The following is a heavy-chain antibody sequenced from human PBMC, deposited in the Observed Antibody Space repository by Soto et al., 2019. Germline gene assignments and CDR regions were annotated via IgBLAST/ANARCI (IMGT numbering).Heavy chain of an antibody. CDR1: GFTFSSYW. CDR3: ARGIAAVVSITHEYYYGMDV. D-gene: IGHD6-25*01. CDR2: INSDGSST. Sequence: GGSLRLSCAASGFTFSSYWMHWVRQAPGKGLVWVSRINSDGSSTSYADSVKGRFTISRDNAKNTLYLQMNSLRAEDTAVYYCARGIAAVVSITHEYYYGMDVWGQGTTVTVSS. V-gene: IGHV3-74*01. J-gene: IGHJ6*02.